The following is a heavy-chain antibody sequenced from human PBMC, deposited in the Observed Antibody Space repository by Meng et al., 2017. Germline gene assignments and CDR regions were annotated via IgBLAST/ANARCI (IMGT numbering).Heavy chain of an antibody. V-gene: IGHV1-2*06. CDR3: ARDYREYCSGGSCYYFDY. CDR2: INPNSGGT. CDR1: GYTFTGYY. J-gene: IGHJ4*02. D-gene: IGHD2-15*01. Sequence: QVQLVRSGAEVKKPGASLKVSCKASGYTFTGYYMHWVRQAPGQGLEWMGRINPNSGGTNYAQKFQGRVTMTRDTSISTAYMELSRLRSDDTAVYYCARDYREYCSGGSCYYFDYWGQGTLVTVSS.